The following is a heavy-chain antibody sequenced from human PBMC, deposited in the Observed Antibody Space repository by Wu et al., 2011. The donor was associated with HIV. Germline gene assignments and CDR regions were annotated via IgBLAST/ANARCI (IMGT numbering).Heavy chain of an antibody. CDR2: ISAYNGNT. Sequence: QVQLVQSGAEVKKPGASVKVSCKASGYTFTSYGISWVRQAPGQGLEWMGWISAYNGNTNYAQKLQGRVTMTTDTSTSTAYMELRSLRSDDTAVYYCARDKSGYYDILTGVQWPGLPDYWGQGTLVTVSS. CDR1: GYTFTSYG. V-gene: IGHV1-18*01. J-gene: IGHJ4*02. D-gene: IGHD3-9*01. CDR3: ARDKSGYYDILTGVQWPGLPDY.